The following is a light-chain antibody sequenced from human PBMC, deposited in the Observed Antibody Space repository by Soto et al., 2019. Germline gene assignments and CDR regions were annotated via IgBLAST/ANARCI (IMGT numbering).Light chain of an antibody. J-gene: IGLJ1*01. CDR3: SSYSRSSFYV. Sequence: QSVLTQPASVSGSPGQSITISCTGTSSDVGGYIYVSWYQQHPGKAPKLMIYELRNRPSGVSNRFSGSRSGNTASLTISGLQAEDEADYYCSSYSRSSFYVFGTGTKVTVL. CDR2: ELR. V-gene: IGLV2-14*01. CDR1: SSDVGGYIY.